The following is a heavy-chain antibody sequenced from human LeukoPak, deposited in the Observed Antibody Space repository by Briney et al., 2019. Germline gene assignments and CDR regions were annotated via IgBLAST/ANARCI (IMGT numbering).Heavy chain of an antibody. J-gene: IGHJ2*01. V-gene: IGHV4-59*01. CDR1: GGSISSYY. D-gene: IGHD6-13*01. CDR2: IYSSGTT. CDR3: ARRGPYSSSWYVGWYFDL. Sequence: PSETLSLTCTVSGGSISSYYWSWIRQPPEKGLEWIGYIYSSGTTNYNPSLKSRVTISVDTSKNQFSLKLSSVTAADTAVYYCARRGPYSSSWYVGWYFDLWGRGTLVTVSS.